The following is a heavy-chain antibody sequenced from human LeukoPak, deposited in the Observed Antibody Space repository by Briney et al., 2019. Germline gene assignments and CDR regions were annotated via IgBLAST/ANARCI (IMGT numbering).Heavy chain of an antibody. J-gene: IGHJ4*02. D-gene: IGHD2-2*01. CDR1: GGSISSHY. V-gene: IGHV4-59*11. Sequence: SETLPLTCTVSGGSISSHYWSWIRQPPGKGLEWIGYIYYSGSTNYNPSLKSRVTISVDTSKNQFSLKLSSVTAADTAVYYCARVKYGKIVPAAIPPLYFDYWGQGTLVTVSS. CDR2: IYYSGST. CDR3: ARVKYGKIVPAAIPPLYFDY.